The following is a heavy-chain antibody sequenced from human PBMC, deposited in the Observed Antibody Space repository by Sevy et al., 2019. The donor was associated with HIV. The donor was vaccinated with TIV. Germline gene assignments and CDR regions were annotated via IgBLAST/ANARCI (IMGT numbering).Heavy chain of an antibody. CDR2: FDPEDAEP. CDR1: GYSLSKIS. J-gene: IGHJ5*02. CDR3: TAVGLGYYSGSSYYQGDWFDP. V-gene: IGHV1-24*01. Sequence: ASVKVSCKVSGYSLSKISIHWVRQAPGKGLEWMGSFDPEDAEPIYAQTLDGRVTMTEDTSTDTAYMELFSLTSEETAIYYCTAVGLGYYSGSSYYQGDWFDPWGQGTLVTVSS. D-gene: IGHD2-15*01.